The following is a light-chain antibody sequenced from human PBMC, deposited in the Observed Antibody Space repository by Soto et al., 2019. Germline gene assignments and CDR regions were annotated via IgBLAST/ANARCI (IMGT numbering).Light chain of an antibody. V-gene: IGKV3-20*01. CDR2: GAS. CDR1: QSVSSSY. Sequence: EIVLTQSPGTLSLSPGERATLSCRASQSVSSSYLAWYQQKPGQAPRLLMYGASSRATGIPDRFSGSGSGTHFPLTISRLEPEDLSVYYCQQYGSSPAAFGQGTKVEIQ. J-gene: IGKJ1*01. CDR3: QQYGSSPAA.